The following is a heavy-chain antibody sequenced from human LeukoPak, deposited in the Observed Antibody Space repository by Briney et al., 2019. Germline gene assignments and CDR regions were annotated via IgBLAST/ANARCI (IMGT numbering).Heavy chain of an antibody. V-gene: IGHV4-31*03. CDR1: GGSISSGGYY. CDR2: IYYSGST. CDR3: ARGYCSSTSCYLGNWFDP. D-gene: IGHD2-2*01. Sequence: SETLSLTCTVSGGSISSGGYYWSWIRQHPGKGLEWIGYIYYSGSTYYNPSLKSRVTISVDTSKNQFSLKLSSVTAADTAVYYCARGYCSSTSCYLGNWFDPWGQGTLVTVSS. J-gene: IGHJ5*02.